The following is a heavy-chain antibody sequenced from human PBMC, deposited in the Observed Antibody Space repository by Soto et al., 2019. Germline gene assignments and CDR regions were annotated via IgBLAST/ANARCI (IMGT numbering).Heavy chain of an antibody. CDR1: GDSVSSNSAA. CDR2: TYYRSNWSN. D-gene: IGHD2-15*01. J-gene: IGHJ5*02. CDR3: ARESVVVVAATNWFDP. Sequence: SQTLSLTCALSGDSVSSNSAAWNWIRQSPSRGLEWLGRTYYRSNWSNDYAVSVESRITINPDTSKNQFSLQLYSVTPEDTAVYYCARESVVVVAATNWFDPWGQGTLVTVSS. V-gene: IGHV6-1*01.